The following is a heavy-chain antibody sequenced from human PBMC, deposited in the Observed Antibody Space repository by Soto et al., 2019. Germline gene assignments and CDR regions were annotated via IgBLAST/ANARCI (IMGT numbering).Heavy chain of an antibody. CDR1: GFTFSSYA. J-gene: IGHJ6*02. CDR3: ASAAREYYYYGMDV. Sequence: EVQLLESGGGLVQPGGSLRLSCAASGFTFSSYAMSWVRQAPGKGLEWVSAISGSGGSTYYADSVKGRFTISRDNSKDTLYLQMNSLRAEDTAVYYCASAAREYYYYGMDVWGQGTTVTVSS. CDR2: ISGSGGST. V-gene: IGHV3-23*01.